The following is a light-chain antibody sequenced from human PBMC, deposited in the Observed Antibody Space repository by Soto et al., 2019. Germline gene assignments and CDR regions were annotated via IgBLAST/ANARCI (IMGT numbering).Light chain of an antibody. Sequence: PGQKVTISCSGSSSTIGNNYVSWYQQLPGTAPKLLIYENNKRPSGIPDRFSGSKSGTSATLGITGLQTGDEADYYCGTWDSSLSAGGVFGTGTKVTVL. V-gene: IGLV1-51*02. CDR3: GTWDSSLSAGGV. CDR2: ENN. CDR1: SSTIGNNY. J-gene: IGLJ1*01.